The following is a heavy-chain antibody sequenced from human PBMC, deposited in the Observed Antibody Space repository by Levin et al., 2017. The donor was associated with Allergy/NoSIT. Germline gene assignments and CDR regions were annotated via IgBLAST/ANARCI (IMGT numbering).Heavy chain of an antibody. CDR2: TYYRSKWYN. J-gene: IGHJ6*03. Sequence: SETLSLTCAISGDSVSSNSAAWNWIRQSPSRGLEWLGRTYYRSKWYNDYAVSVKSRITINPDTSKNQFSLQLNSVTPEDTAVYYCVRGYCSGGSCYPGSYYYYMDVWGKGTTVTVSS. V-gene: IGHV6-1*01. D-gene: IGHD2-15*01. CDR1: GDSVSSNSAA. CDR3: VRGYCSGGSCYPGSYYYYMDV.